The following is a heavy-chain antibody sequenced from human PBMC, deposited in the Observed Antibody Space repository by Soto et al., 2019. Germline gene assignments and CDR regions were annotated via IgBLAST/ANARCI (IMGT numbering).Heavy chain of an antibody. J-gene: IGHJ4*02. CDR3: ASWVVGADCSDY. Sequence: QVQLVQSGAEVKEPGASVRVSCKASGYTFTNNDISWVRQATGQGLEWMGWMNPISGNAGYAQKFQGRVTMTRNTSISTAYLELRSPRVEDPAVYYCASWVVGADCSDYWGQGTLVTVSS. D-gene: IGHD1-26*01. CDR2: MNPISGNA. V-gene: IGHV1-8*01. CDR1: GYTFTNND.